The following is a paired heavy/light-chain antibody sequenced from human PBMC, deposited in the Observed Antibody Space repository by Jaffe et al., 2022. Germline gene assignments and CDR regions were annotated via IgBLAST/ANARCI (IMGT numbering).Light chain of an antibody. CDR3: SVYDDKLNGWL. V-gene: IGLV1-44*01. CDR1: NSNIGINP. CDR2: VNN. J-gene: IGLJ3*02. Sequence: QSVVTQPPSASGTPGQRITITCSGSNSNIGINPVHWYQQLPGTAPKLLIYVNNERPSGVPDRFSGSKSGTSASLAIRGLQSRDEAEYYCSVYDDKLNGWLFGGGTKLTVL.
Heavy chain of an antibody. CDR3: VREGRQLDPASSPYNPSYFYYMDV. V-gene: IGHV3-21*06. CDR2: ISSSSLYI. CDR1: GFTFSSYS. D-gene: IGHD1-1*01. J-gene: IGHJ6*03. Sequence: EVRLVESGGGLVKPGGSLRLSCAVSGFTFSSYSFNWVRQAPGKGLEWVSSISSSSLYIHYAPSVRGRFTFSRDNAKNSLFLHMSSLTAEDTAVYYCVREGRQLDPASSPYNPSYFYYMDVWGKGTTVTVSS.